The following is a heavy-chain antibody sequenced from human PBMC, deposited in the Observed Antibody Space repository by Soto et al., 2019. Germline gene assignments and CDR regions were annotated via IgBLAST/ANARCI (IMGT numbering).Heavy chain of an antibody. V-gene: IGHV3-23*01. D-gene: IGHD2-15*01. CDR1: GFTFSSYA. Sequence: QSGGSLRLSCAASGFTFSSYAMSWVRQAPGKGLEWVSAISGSGGSTYYADSVKGRFTISRDNSKNTLYLQMNSLRAEDTAVYYCARSGGGYNYYGMDVWGQGTTVTVSS. J-gene: IGHJ6*02. CDR3: ARSGGGYNYYGMDV. CDR2: ISGSGGST.